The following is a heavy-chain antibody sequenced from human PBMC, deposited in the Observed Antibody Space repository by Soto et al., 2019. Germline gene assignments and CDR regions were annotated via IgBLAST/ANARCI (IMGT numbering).Heavy chain of an antibody. V-gene: IGHV1-58*01. CDR1: GFTFTSSA. CDR3: AAVSGSYPKEFDP. D-gene: IGHD1-26*01. Sequence: SVKVSCKASGFTFTSSAVQWVRQARGQRLEWIGWIVVGSGNTNYAQKFQERVTITRDMSTSTAYMELSSLRSEDTAVYYCAAVSGSYPKEFDPWGQGTLVTVSS. CDR2: IVVGSGNT. J-gene: IGHJ5*02.